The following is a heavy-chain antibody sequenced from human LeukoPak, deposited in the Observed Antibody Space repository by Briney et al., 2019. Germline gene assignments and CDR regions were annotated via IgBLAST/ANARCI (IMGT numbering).Heavy chain of an antibody. V-gene: IGHV1-18*04. CDR2: ISAHNGNT. CDR1: GYTFTNYG. J-gene: IGHJ4*02. D-gene: IGHD3-16*02. Sequence: ASVTVSCKASGYTFTNYGISRVRQAPGQGLEWMGWISAHNGNTNYAQKLQGRVTMTTDTSTTTAYMELRSLGSDDTAVYYCARVEDRDYVWGSYRLADYWGQGTLVTVSS. CDR3: ARVEDRDYVWGSYRLADY.